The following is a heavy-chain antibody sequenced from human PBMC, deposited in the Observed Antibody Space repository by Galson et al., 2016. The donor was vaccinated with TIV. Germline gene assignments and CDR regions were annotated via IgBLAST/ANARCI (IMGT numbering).Heavy chain of an antibody. V-gene: IGHV4-59*01. CDR2: IFYTGNT. CDR3: AREMVAHSYGLGY. CDR1: GGSISHYY. D-gene: IGHD5-18*01. Sequence: LSLTCTVSGGSISHYYWTWIRQTPGKGLEWMGYIFYTGNTDYNPSLKSRVAISVDTSKNQFSLKLSSVTAADTAVYYCAREMVAHSYGLGYWGQGTLVTVSS. J-gene: IGHJ4*02.